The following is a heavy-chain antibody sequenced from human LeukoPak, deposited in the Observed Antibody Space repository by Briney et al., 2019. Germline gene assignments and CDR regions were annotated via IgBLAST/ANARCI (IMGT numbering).Heavy chain of an antibody. CDR3: ARDLYYYGSGSNY. CDR1: GYTFTGYY. Sequence: GASVKVSCKASGYTFTGYYMHWVRQAPGQGLEWMGWINTNTGNPTYAQGFAGRFVFSLDTSVSTAYLQISSLKAEDTAVYYCARDLYYYGSGSNYWGQGTLVTVSS. J-gene: IGHJ4*02. CDR2: INTNTGNP. D-gene: IGHD3-10*01. V-gene: IGHV7-4-1*02.